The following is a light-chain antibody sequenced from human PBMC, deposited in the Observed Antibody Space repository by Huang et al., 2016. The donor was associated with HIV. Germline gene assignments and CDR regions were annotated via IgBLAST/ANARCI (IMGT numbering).Light chain of an antibody. V-gene: IGKV3-11*01. CDR3: QQRSSSLT. Sequence: IVLTQSPATLSLSPGEIATLSCRASQSLNKFFAWYQQKPGHAPRLLIYNATDRATGVTARFSGGGSGTDFTLTITDLKAEDFAIYYCQQRSSSLTFGGGTKVEIK. J-gene: IGKJ4*01. CDR2: NAT. CDR1: QSLNKF.